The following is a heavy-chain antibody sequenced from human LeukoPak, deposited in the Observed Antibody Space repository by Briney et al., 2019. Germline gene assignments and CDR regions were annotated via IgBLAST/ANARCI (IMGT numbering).Heavy chain of an antibody. CDR1: GVSISSYY. CDR2: IYYSGST. V-gene: IGHV4-59*01. CDR3: ASSSWYAYFQH. D-gene: IGHD6-13*01. Sequence: ASETLSLTCTVSGVSISSYYWSWLRQPPGKGLEWIGYIYYSGSTNYNPSLKSRVTISVDTSKNQFSLKLSSVTAADTAVYYCASSSWYAYFQHWGQGTLVTVSS. J-gene: IGHJ1*01.